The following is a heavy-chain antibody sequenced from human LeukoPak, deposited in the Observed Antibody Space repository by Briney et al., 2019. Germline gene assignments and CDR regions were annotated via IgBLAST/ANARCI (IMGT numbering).Heavy chain of an antibody. CDR3: ARDYDSSGYYESDAFDI. CDR1: GFTFSNYW. V-gene: IGHV3-74*01. J-gene: IGHJ3*02. CDR2: INSDGSST. D-gene: IGHD3-22*01. Sequence: GGSLRLSCAASGFTFSNYWMHWVRQAPGKGLLWVSRINSDGSSTSYADSVKGRFTISRDNAKNTLYLQMNSLRAEDTAVYYCARDYDSSGYYESDAFDIWGQGTMVTVSS.